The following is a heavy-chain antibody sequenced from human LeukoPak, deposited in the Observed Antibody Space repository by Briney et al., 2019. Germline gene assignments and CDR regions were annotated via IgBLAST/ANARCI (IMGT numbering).Heavy chain of an antibody. CDR3: ARDTRGGHFDC. J-gene: IGHJ4*02. CDR1: GFTFSSYW. Sequence: GGSLGLSCVASGFTFSSYWMSWVRQAPGKGLEWVANIKEDGSEKDYLDSVKGRFTISRDNAKNSVYLQISSLRADDTAVYYCARDTRGGHFDCWGQGTLVTVSS. V-gene: IGHV3-7*03. D-gene: IGHD6-25*01. CDR2: IKEDGSEK.